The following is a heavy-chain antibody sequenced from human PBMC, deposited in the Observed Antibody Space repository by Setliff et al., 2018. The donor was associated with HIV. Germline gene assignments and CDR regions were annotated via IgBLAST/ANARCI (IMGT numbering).Heavy chain of an antibody. Sequence: GGSLRLSCAASGFPFSSYPMNWVRQAPGKGLEWVSVISSTGTITFYADSVKGRFTISRANSRDTLYLQMNNLKAEDTAVYYCASIELAAMVPVDYWGQGTLVTVSS. CDR2: ISSTGTIT. CDR3: ASIELAAMVPVDY. J-gene: IGHJ4*02. V-gene: IGHV3-23*01. D-gene: IGHD5-18*01. CDR1: GFPFSSYP.